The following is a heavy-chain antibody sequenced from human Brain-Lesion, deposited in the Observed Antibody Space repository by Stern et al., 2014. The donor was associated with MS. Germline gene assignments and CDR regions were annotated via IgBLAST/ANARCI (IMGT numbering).Heavy chain of an antibody. CDR1: GFTFDDYA. D-gene: IGHD1-14*01. CDR3: ARDITGSSDYFAY. CDR2: ISWNSGTI. Sequence: EVQLVESGGDLVQPGRSLRLSCAAFGFTFDDYAMHWVRQAPGKGLEWVAGISWNSGTIGYADSVKGRFTTSRDNAYSSLYLQMNSLRPEDTALYYCARDITGSSDYFAYWGQGTLVTVSS. V-gene: IGHV3-9*01. J-gene: IGHJ4*02.